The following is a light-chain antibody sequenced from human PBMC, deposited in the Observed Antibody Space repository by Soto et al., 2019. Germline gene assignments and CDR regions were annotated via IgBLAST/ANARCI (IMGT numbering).Light chain of an antibody. V-gene: IGLV2-14*01. Sequence: QSVLTQPASVSRSPGQSITISCTGTSSDGGCYNYVSWYQQHPGKAPKLMIYEVSNRPSGVSNRFSGSKSDNTASLTISGLQAEDEADYYCSSYTSSTSYVFGTGTKV. CDR3: SSYTSSTSYV. J-gene: IGLJ1*01. CDR2: EVS. CDR1: SSDGGCYNY.